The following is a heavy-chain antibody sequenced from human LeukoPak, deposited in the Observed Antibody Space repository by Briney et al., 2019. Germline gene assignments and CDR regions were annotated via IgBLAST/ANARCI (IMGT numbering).Heavy chain of an antibody. CDR3: ARDRNYYYGMDV. CDR2: INPNSGGT. CDR1: GYTFTGYY. Sequence: GASVKVSCKASGYTFTGYYMHWVRQAPGQGLEWMGWINPNSGGTNYAQKFQGWVTMTRDTSISTAHMELSRLRSDDTAVYYCARDRNYYYGMDVWGQGTTVTVSS. V-gene: IGHV1-2*04. J-gene: IGHJ6*02.